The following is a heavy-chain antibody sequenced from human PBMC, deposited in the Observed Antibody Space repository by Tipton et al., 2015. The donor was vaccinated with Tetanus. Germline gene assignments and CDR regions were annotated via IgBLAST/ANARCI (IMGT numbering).Heavy chain of an antibody. CDR3: ARATRPTYCGADCYSHYGMDV. V-gene: IGHV3-13*01. J-gene: IGHJ6*02. CDR2: IGTAGDT. D-gene: IGHD2-21*02. Sequence: SLRLSCAASGFTFSSYDMHWVRQATGKGLEWVSAIGTAGDTYYPDSVKGRFTISRENAKNSLYLQMNGLGAGDTAVYYCARATRPTYCGADCYSHYGMDVWGQGTTVTVSS. CDR1: GFTFSSYD.